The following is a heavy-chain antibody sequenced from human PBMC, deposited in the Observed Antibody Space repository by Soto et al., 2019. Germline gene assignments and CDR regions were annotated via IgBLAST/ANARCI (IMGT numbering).Heavy chain of an antibody. J-gene: IGHJ4*02. D-gene: IGHD2-15*01. CDR1: GYTFTSYD. CDR2: MNPNSGNT. Sequence: QVQLVQSGAEVKKPGASVKVSCKASGYTFTSYDINWVRQATGQGPEWMGWMNPNSGNTGYAQKFQGRVTMTRNTSISTAYMELSSLRSEDTAVYYCARVPRLVAGEDYADYWGQGTLVTVSS. V-gene: IGHV1-8*01. CDR3: ARVPRLVAGEDYADY.